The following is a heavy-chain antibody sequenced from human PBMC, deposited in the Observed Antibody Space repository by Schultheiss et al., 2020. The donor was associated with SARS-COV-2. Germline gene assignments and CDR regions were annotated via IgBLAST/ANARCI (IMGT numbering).Heavy chain of an antibody. Sequence: SCTVSGGSISSGGYYWSWIRQHPGKGLEWIGYIYYSGSTYYNPSLKSRVTISVDTSKNQFSLKLSSVTAADTAVYYCARDRGRGYFDYWGQGTLVTVSS. J-gene: IGHJ4*02. D-gene: IGHD3-10*01. V-gene: IGHV4-31*03. CDR2: IYYSGST. CDR3: ARDRGRGYFDY. CDR1: GGSISSGGYY.